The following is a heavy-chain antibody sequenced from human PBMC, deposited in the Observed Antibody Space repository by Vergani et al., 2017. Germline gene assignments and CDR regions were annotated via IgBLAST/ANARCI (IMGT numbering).Heavy chain of an antibody. Sequence: QVQLQESGPGLVKPSQTLSLTCTVSGGSISSGGYYWSWIRQHPGKGLEWIGYIYYSGSTYYNPSLKSRVTISVDTSKNQFSLKLRSVTAADTAVYYCARALYYDFWSGYVPHYYYYYMDVWGKGTTVTVSS. J-gene: IGHJ6*03. CDR2: IYYSGST. D-gene: IGHD3-3*01. CDR1: GGSISSGGYY. V-gene: IGHV4-31*03. CDR3: ARALYYDFWSGYVPHYYYYYMDV.